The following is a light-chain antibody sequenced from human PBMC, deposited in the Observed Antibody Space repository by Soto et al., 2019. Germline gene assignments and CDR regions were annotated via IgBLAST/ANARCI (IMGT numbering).Light chain of an antibody. CDR3: MQALQTPT. CDR2: LGS. Sequence: DIVMTQSPLSLPVTPGEPASISCRSSQSLPHSNGYNYLDWYLQKPGQSPQLLIYLGSNRASGVPDRFSGSGSGTDFTLKISRVEAEDVGVYYCMQALQTPTFGQGPKVDIK. V-gene: IGKV2-28*01. CDR1: QSLPHSNGYNY. J-gene: IGKJ2*01.